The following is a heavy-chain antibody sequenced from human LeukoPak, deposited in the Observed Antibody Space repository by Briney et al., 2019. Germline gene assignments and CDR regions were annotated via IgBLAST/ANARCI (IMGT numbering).Heavy chain of an antibody. J-gene: IGHJ3*02. CDR3: ARRLVGASADAFDI. V-gene: IGHV1-18*01. CDR2: ISAYNGNT. CDR1: GYTFTSYG. Sequence: ASVKVSCKASGYTFTSYGISWVRQAPGQGLEWMGWISAYNGNTNYAQKLQGRVTMTTDTSTSTAYMELSSLRSEDTAVYYCARRLVGASADAFDIWGQGTMVTVSS. D-gene: IGHD1-26*01.